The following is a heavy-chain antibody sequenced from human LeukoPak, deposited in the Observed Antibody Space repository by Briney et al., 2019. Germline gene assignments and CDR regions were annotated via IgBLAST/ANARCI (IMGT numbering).Heavy chain of an antibody. J-gene: IGHJ4*02. CDR2: ISGSGGST. D-gene: IGHD3-22*01. CDR3: ATFGSGYYYVNY. V-gene: IGHV3-23*01. Sequence: GGSLRLACAASGFTFSIYSMSWVRQAPGKGLEWVSAISGSGGSTYYADSVKGRFTISRDNSKNTLYLQMNSLRAEDTAVYYCATFGSGYYYVNYWGQGTLVTVSS. CDR1: GFTFSIYS.